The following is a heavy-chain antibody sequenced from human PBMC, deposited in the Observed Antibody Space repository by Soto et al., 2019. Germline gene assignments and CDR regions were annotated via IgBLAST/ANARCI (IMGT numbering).Heavy chain of an antibody. V-gene: IGHV1-2*04. CDR3: AVGMTLLTPHAFGI. CDR1: GYTLTGGY. Sequence: ASVKVSGKASGYTLTGGYRHWVRRAPEQRLEWMGWINPNSGGTNYAQKFQGWVTMTRDTPISTAYMALSRLRSDDTAVYYCAVGMTLLTPHAFGIWGQETMVTVSS. D-gene: IGHD2-15*01. J-gene: IGHJ3*02. CDR2: INPNSGGT.